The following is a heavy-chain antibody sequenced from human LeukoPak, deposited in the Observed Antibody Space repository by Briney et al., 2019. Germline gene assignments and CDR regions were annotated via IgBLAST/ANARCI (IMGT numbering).Heavy chain of an antibody. CDR3: ARQRGTIFGVVLNWFDP. CDR1: GGSISSYY. V-gene: IGHV4-4*07. D-gene: IGHD3-3*01. Sequence: PSETLSLTCTVSGGSISSYYWSWIRQPAGKGLEWIGRIYTSGSTNYNPSLKSRVTMSVDTSKNQFSLKLSSVTAADTAVYYCARQRGTIFGVVLNWFDPWGQGTLVTVSS. CDR2: IYTSGST. J-gene: IGHJ5*02.